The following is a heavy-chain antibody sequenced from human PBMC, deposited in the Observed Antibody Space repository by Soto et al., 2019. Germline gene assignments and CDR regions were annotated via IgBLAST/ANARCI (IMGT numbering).Heavy chain of an antibody. V-gene: IGHV5-10-1*01. CDR3: ARHNDIVVVPAAPGYGMDV. D-gene: IGHD2-2*01. CDR1: GYSFTSYW. J-gene: IGHJ6*02. CDR2: IDPSDSYT. Sequence: GESLKISCKGSGYSFTSYWISWVRQMPGKGLEWMGRIDPSDSYTNYSQSFQGHVTISADKSISTAYLQWSSLKASDTAMYYCARHNDIVVVPAAPGYGMDVWGQGTTVTVSS.